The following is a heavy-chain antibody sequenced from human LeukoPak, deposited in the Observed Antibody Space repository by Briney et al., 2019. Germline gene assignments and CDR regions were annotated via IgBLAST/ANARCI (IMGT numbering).Heavy chain of an antibody. J-gene: IGHJ3*02. CDR2: ISSSSSYI. Sequence: GGSLRLSCAASGFTFSSYSMNWVRQAPGKGLEWVSSISSSSSYIYYADSVKGRFTISRDNAKNSLYLQMNSLRAEDTAVYYCARANKQWLDAFDIWGQGTMVTVSS. CDR3: ARANKQWLDAFDI. V-gene: IGHV3-21*01. D-gene: IGHD6-19*01. CDR1: GFTFSSYS.